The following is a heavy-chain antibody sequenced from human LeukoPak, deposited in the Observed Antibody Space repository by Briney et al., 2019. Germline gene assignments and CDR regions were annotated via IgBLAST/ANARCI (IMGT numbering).Heavy chain of an antibody. CDR3: ARAPSEIGGYYPEYFRH. V-gene: IGHV3-74*01. D-gene: IGHD3-22*01. CDR2: IKSDGKT. CDR1: GFTFSSYW. Sequence: GGSLRLSCAASGFTFSSYWMHWVRQAPGKGLVWVSRIKSDGKTNYADSVKGRFTISRDNAKNTVSLQVNSLRAEDTGVYYCARAPSEIGGYYPEYFRHWGQGTLVTVSS. J-gene: IGHJ1*01.